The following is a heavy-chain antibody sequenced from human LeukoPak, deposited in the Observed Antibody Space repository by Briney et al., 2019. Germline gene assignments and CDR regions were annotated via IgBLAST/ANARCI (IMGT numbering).Heavy chain of an antibody. CDR1: GYTFTGYY. J-gene: IGHJ5*02. V-gene: IGHV1-2*04. Sequence: GASVKVSCKASGYTFTGYYMHWVRQAPGQGLEWMGWINPNSGGTNYAQEFQGWVAMTRDTSISTAYMELSRLRSDDTAVYYCARSNYYGSGTEWFDPWGQGTLVTVSS. CDR3: ARSNYYGSGTEWFDP. D-gene: IGHD3-10*01. CDR2: INPNSGGT.